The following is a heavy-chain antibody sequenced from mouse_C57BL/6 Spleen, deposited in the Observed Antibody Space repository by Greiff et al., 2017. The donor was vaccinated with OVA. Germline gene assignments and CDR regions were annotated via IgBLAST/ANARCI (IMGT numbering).Heavy chain of an antibody. CDR2: INPSTGGT. J-gene: IGHJ2*01. CDR3: ARDRGDY. V-gene: IGHV1-42*01. Sequence: EVQLQESGPELVKPGASVKISCKASGYSFTGYYMNWVKQSPEKSLEWIGEINPSTGGTTYNPKFKAKATLTVDKSSSTAYMQLKSLTSEDSAVYYCARDRGDYWGQGTTLTVSS. CDR1: GYSFTGYY.